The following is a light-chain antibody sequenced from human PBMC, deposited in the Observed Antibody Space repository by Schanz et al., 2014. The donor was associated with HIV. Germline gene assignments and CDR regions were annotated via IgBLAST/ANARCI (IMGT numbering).Light chain of an antibody. J-gene: IGKJ1*01. CDR3: QQYGSSPT. CDR1: QSVGSD. V-gene: IGKV3-20*01. CDR2: DAS. Sequence: QSPGTLSVSPGERATLSCRASQSVGSDLAWYQQKPGQAPRLLIYDASSRATGIPDRFSGSGSSTDFTLTISRLEPEDSAVYYCQQYGSSPTFGQGTRVEIK.